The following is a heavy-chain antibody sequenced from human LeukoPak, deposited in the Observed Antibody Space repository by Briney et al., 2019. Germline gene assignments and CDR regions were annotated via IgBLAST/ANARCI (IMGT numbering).Heavy chain of an antibody. CDR1: GGSFSGHY. Sequence: ETLSLTCAVYGGSFSGHYWSWVRQAPGKGLEWVSAISGSGGSTYYADSVKGRFTISRDNSKNTLYLQMNSLRAEDTAVYYCAKPLQTATKYYYFDYWGQGTLVTVSS. D-gene: IGHD1-1*01. J-gene: IGHJ4*02. CDR2: ISGSGGST. V-gene: IGHV3-23*01. CDR3: AKPLQTATKYYYFDY.